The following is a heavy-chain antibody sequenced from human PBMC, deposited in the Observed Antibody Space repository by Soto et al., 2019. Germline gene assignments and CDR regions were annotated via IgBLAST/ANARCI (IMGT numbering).Heavy chain of an antibody. J-gene: IGHJ5*02. CDR1: GGSISSYY. CDR2: IYYSGST. CDR3: ARQYNRNWFDP. D-gene: IGHD1-20*01. Sequence: QVQLQESGPGLVKPSETLSLTCTVSGGSISSYYWSWIRQPPGKGLEWIGYIYYSGSTNYNPSLKSRVTISVDTSKNQFSLKLSSVTAADTAVYYCARQYNRNWFDPWGQGTLVTVSS. V-gene: IGHV4-59*01.